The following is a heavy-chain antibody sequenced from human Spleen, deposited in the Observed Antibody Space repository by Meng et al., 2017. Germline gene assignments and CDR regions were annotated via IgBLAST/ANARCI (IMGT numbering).Heavy chain of an antibody. D-gene: IGHD3-22*01. J-gene: IGHJ6*02. CDR1: GFTFSTYP. Sequence: GESLKISCAGSGFTFSTYPMHWVRQAPGKGLEYVSAISGGGGSTFYADSVKGRFSISRDNSKNTMYLQLGSLRAEDTAVYYCAREAYDSCGYSPYYYYYGMDVWGQGTTVTVSS. CDR2: ISGGGGST. CDR3: AREAYDSCGYSPYYYYYGMDV. V-gene: IGHV3-64*02.